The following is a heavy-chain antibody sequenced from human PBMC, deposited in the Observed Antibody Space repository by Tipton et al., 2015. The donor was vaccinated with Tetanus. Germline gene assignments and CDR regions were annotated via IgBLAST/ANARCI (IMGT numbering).Heavy chain of an antibody. CDR1: GGTFSSYA. CDR3: ARTATQGAGFDY. J-gene: IGHJ4*02. V-gene: IGHV1-69*09. Sequence: QLVQSGAEVKKPGSSVKVSCKASGGTFSSYAISWVRQAPGQGLEWMGRIIPILGIANYAQKFQGRVTITADKSTSTAYMELSSLRSEDTAVYYRARTATQGAGFDYWGQGTLVTVSS. D-gene: IGHD2-15*01. CDR2: IIPILGIA.